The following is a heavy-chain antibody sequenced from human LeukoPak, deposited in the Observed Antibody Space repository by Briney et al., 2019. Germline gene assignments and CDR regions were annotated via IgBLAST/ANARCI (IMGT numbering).Heavy chain of an antibody. V-gene: IGHV3-23*01. J-gene: IGHJ4*02. CDR3: AKAFVGATTPTFDY. CDR1: GLTFSSYA. CDR2: ISGSGGST. Sequence: GGSLRLSCAASGLTFSSYAMSWVRQAPGKGLEWVSAISGSGGSTYYADSVKGRFTISRDNSKNTLYLQMNSLRAEDTAVYYCAKAFVGATTPTFDYWGQGTLVTVSS. D-gene: IGHD1-26*01.